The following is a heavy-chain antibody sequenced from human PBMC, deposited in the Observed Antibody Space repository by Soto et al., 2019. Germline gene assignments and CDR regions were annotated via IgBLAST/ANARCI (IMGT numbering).Heavy chain of an antibody. CDR1: GFNFGAYS. CDR3: ARDCLARDPRDAFDF. V-gene: IGHV3-21*01. D-gene: IGHD6-6*01. CDR2: IDPTSAEK. Sequence: GGSLRLSCVGSGFNFGAYSMGWVRRAPGKGLEWVSSIDPTSAEKHYADSVEGRFTISRDNARSSLYLQIISLRVDDTAVYYCARDCLARDPRDAFDFWGQGTMVTVSS. J-gene: IGHJ4*02.